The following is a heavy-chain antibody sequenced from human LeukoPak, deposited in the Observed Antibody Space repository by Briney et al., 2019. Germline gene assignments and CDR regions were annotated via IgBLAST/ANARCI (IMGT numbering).Heavy chain of an antibody. V-gene: IGHV4-4*07. CDR2: IYGSGTA. CDR3: ASTTPYYYYGMDV. Sequence: SETLSLTCTVSGGSISNSYWSWIRQPAGKGLEWLGRIYGSGTASYNPSLKSRVTMSVDTSKNQFSLKLSSVTAADTAVYYCASTTPYYYYGMDVWGQGTTVTVSS. J-gene: IGHJ6*02. CDR1: GGSISNSY. D-gene: IGHD2-15*01.